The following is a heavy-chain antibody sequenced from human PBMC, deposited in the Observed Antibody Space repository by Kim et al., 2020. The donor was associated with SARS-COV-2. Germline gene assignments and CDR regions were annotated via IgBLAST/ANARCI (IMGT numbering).Heavy chain of an antibody. V-gene: IGHV3-11*04. CDR3: AFDILXXYFXXMDV. CDR2: ISSSGSTI. J-gene: IGHJ6*02. Sequence: GGSLRLSCAASGFTFSDYYMSWIRQAPGKGLEWVSYISSSGSTIYYADSVKGRFTISRDNAKNSXXLQMNSLXXEDTXGYYCAFDILXXYFXXMDVXXQG. CDR1: GFTFSDYY. D-gene: IGHD3-9*01.